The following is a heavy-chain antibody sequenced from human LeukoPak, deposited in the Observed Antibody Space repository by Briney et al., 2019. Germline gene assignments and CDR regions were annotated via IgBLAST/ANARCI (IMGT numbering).Heavy chain of an antibody. V-gene: IGHV3-9*01. Sequence: PGRSLRLSCAVSGFNFDDYAMHWVRQAPGRGLEWVSGINWKTGNGIYADSVKGRFTISRDNAKNSLYLQMSSLRAEDTALYYCTRRAARWQFDLWGRGTLLTVFS. CDR3: TRRAARWQFDL. CDR1: GFNFDDYA. J-gene: IGHJ2*01. CDR2: INWKTGNG. D-gene: IGHD5-24*01.